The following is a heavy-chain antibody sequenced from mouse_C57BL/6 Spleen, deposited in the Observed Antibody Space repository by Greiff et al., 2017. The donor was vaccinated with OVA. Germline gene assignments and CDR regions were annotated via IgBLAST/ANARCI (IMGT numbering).Heavy chain of an antibody. D-gene: IGHD2-3*01. V-gene: IGHV5-17*01. CDR3: AREWDGYYRPWFAY. Sequence: EVMLVESGGGLVKPGGSLKLSCAASGFTFSDYGMHWVRQAPETGLEWVAYISSGSSTIYYADTVKGRFTISRDNAKKPLVLQMTGLRSEDTAMYYCAREWDGYYRPWFAYWGQGTLVTVSA. J-gene: IGHJ3*01. CDR2: ISSGSSTI. CDR1: GFTFSDYG.